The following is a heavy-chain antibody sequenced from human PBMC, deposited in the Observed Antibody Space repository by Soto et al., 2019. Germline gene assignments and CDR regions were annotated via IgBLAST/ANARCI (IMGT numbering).Heavy chain of an antibody. Sequence: QVNLVESGGGVVQPGKSLRLSCEASGFSFRSYGLHWIRQAPGKVLEWVGLISYDGSNKFYADSVRGRFTISRDNSNNTLYLQMTSLRVEDTAVYYCAKDLFSGGSYPNWFDPWGHGTLVTVSS. V-gene: IGHV3-30*18. CDR2: ISYDGSNK. D-gene: IGHD1-26*01. CDR1: GFSFRSYG. J-gene: IGHJ5*02. CDR3: AKDLFSGGSYPNWFDP.